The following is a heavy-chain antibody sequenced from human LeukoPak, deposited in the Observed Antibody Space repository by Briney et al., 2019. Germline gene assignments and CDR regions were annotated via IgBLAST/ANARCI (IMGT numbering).Heavy chain of an antibody. CDR1: GFTFRNYG. CDR2: ISNDATTT. D-gene: IGHD4/OR15-4a*01. Sequence: GGSLRLSCDASGFTFRNYGMHWVRQAPGKGLEWVAVISNDATTTFYADSVKGRFTVSRDNSRDTLYLQMSSLRAEDTAVYYCAKADYGDFKENYYMDVWGKGTIVTVSS. J-gene: IGHJ6*03. V-gene: IGHV3-30*18. CDR3: AKADYGDFKENYYMDV.